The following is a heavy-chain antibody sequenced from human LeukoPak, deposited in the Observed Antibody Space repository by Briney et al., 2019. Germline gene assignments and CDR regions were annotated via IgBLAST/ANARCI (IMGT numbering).Heavy chain of an antibody. CDR3: ARNQQLGGHSYYYYGMDV. J-gene: IGHJ6*02. Sequence: GGSLRLSCVGSGFTFRSHAMSWVRQAPEKGLEFVSGIYENGGTTYYADSVKGRFTISRDNSKNTLYLQMNSLRADDTAIYYCARNQQLGGHSYYYYGMDVWGQGTTVTVSS. V-gene: IGHV3-23*01. CDR2: IYENGGTT. D-gene: IGHD3-16*01. CDR1: GFTFRSHA.